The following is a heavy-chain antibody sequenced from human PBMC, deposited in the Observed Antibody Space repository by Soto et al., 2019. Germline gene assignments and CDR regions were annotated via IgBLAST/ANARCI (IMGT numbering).Heavy chain of an antibody. J-gene: IGHJ5*02. CDR1: GYTFTSYN. Sequence: QVQLVQSGAEVKKPGASVKVSCKASGYTFTSYNINWVRQATGQGLEWMGWMIPNSGNTVYAQHFQGRVTMTRSTSISTAYMELSSLRSEDTAVYYCAREVRGWFDPWGQGTLVTVSS. V-gene: IGHV1-8*01. CDR3: AREVRGWFDP. CDR2: MIPNSGNT.